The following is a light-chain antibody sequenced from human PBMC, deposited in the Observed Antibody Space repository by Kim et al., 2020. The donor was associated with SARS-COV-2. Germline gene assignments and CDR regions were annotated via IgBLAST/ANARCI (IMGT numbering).Light chain of an antibody. CDR3: SSFTDDPSVDVI. CDR1: KSDIGTYDY. J-gene: IGLJ2*01. CDR2: DVR. V-gene: IGLV2-14*03. Sequence: QSVVTQPASVSGSPGQSVTISCSGSKSDIGTYDYVSWYQQHPGKPPKLIIYDVRDRPSGIPDRFSASKSDNTASLTISGLHPDDEADYYCSSFTDDPSVDVIFGGGTQLTVL.